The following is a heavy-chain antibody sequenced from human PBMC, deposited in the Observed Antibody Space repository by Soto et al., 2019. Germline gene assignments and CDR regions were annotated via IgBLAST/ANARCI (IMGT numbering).Heavy chain of an antibody. J-gene: IGHJ4*02. CDR1: GFTFSNHA. CDR3: ARSDDKDILTGCYN. Sequence: GGSLRLSCAASGFTFSNHAMTWVRQAPGKGLEWVSSITSSGDNIYYADSVKGRFTISRDNSKNMLFLEMNGLRAEDTAVYYCARSDDKDILTGCYNWGQGALVTVSS. CDR2: ITSSGDNI. D-gene: IGHD3-9*01. V-gene: IGHV3-23*01.